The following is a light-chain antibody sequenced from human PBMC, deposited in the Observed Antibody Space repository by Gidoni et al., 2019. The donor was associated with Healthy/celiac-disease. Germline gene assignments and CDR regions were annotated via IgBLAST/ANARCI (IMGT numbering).Light chain of an antibody. CDR2: WAS. Sequence: DIVMTQSPDSPAVSLGERATINCKSSQSVLYSSNNKNYLAWYQQKPGQPPKLLIYWASTRESGVPDRFSGSGSGTDFTLTISSLQAEDVAVYYCQQYYSTLLTFXQXTRLEIK. CDR3: QQYYSTLLT. V-gene: IGKV4-1*01. J-gene: IGKJ5*01. CDR1: QSVLYSSNNKNY.